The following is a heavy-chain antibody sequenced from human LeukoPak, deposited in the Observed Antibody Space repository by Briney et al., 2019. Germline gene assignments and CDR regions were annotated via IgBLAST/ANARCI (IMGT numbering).Heavy chain of an antibody. V-gene: IGHV3-48*03. CDR2: ISNSGTTK. CDR3: AAVIDY. J-gene: IGHJ4*02. Sequence: GGSLRLSCAASGFTFSNYEMNWIRQTPGKGLEWISYISNSGTTKYYADSVKGRFTISRDNAKNSLYLQMNSLRAEDTAVYYCAAVIDYWGQGTLVTVSS. CDR1: GFTFSNYE.